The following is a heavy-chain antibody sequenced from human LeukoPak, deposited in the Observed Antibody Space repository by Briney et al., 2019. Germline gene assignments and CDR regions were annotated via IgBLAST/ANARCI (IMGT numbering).Heavy chain of an antibody. CDR2: IYYSGST. CDR1: GASISSGAYY. CDR3: AREAVTTRAFDY. Sequence: SQTLSLTCTVSGASISSGAYYWNWIRQHPGKGLEWIAYIYYSGSTYYSPSLKSRVTISVDTSKNQFSLKLSSVTAADTAVYYCAREAVTTRAFDYWGQGTLVTVSS. D-gene: IGHD4-17*01. J-gene: IGHJ4*02. V-gene: IGHV4-31*03.